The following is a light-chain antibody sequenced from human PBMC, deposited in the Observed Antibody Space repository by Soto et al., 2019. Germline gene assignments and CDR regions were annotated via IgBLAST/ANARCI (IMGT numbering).Light chain of an antibody. V-gene: IGKV3-11*01. CDR3: QQRSNWQIT. Sequence: EIVLTQSPSSLCLSADEIATLSCRASQSVSSYLAWYQQKPGQAPRLLIYDASNRATGIPARFSGSGSGTDFTLTISSLEPEDFAVYYCQQRSNWQITFGQGTRLENK. J-gene: IGKJ5*01. CDR2: DAS. CDR1: QSVSSY.